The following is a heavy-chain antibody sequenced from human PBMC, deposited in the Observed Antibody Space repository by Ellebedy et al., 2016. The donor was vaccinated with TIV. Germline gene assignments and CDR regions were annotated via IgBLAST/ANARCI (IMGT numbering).Heavy chain of an antibody. CDR1: GYTFTSYD. Sequence: ASVKVSCXASGYTFTSYDINWVRQATGQGLEWMGWMNPNSGNTGYAQKFQGRVTMTRNTSISTAYMELSSLRSEDTAVYYCAADLLNLGYCSGGSCYPDYWGQGTLVTVSS. J-gene: IGHJ4*02. V-gene: IGHV1-8*01. D-gene: IGHD2-15*01. CDR2: MNPNSGNT. CDR3: AADLLNLGYCSGGSCYPDY.